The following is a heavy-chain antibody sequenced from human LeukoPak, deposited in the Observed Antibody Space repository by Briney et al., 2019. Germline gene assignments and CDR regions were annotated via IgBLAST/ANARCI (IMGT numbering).Heavy chain of an antibody. CDR2: ISYSGNT. CDR3: ARHYGGKFDY. J-gene: IGHJ4*02. CDR1: RGSISSFY. D-gene: IGHD4-23*01. V-gene: IGHV4-59*01. Sequence: KPSETLSLTCTVSRGSISSFYWSWIRQPPGKGLEWIGYISYSGNTKYNPSLKSRATISVDTSKNQFSLKLSSVTAADTAVYYCARHYGGKFDYWGQGTLVTVSS.